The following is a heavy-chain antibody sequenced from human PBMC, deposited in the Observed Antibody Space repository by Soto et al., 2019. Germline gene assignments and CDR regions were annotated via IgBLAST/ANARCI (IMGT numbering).Heavy chain of an antibody. J-gene: IGHJ4*02. CDR2: IHVTGYT. D-gene: IGHD3-16*01. V-gene: IGHV4-30-2*01. CDR3: ARGGALRPYGHVPLAF. CDR1: GDSITSGSYS. Sequence: QLQLRESGSRLVQPSQTLTLTCSVSGDSITSGSYSWSWIRQAPGKGLEWIGNIHVTGYTSFNPSLKRRLTMSVDTSQNQFSLYPNSVTAADTAVYYCARGGALRPYGHVPLAFWGQGTLVTVSS.